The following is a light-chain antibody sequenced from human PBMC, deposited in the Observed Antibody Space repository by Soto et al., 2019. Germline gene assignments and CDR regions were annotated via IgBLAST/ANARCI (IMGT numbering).Light chain of an antibody. CDR1: STDVGDSNH. J-gene: IGLJ1*01. CDR3: SSYTSSNTLV. CDR2: EVS. Sequence: QSALTQPASVSGSPGQSITISCTGTSTDVGDSNHVSWYQHHPGKAPKLIIYEVSYRPSGVSNRFSGSKSGNTASLTISGLQAEDEADYYCSSYTSSNTLVFGTGTKVTVL. V-gene: IGLV2-14*01.